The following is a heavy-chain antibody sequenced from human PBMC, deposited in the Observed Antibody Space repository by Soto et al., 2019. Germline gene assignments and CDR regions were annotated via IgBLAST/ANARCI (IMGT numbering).Heavy chain of an antibody. D-gene: IGHD5-18*01. J-gene: IGHJ4*02. V-gene: IGHV4-34*01. CDR1: GGSFSGYY. Sequence: SETLSLTCAVYGGSFSGYYWSWIRQPPGKGLEWIGEINHSGSTNYNPSLKSRVTISVDTSKNQFSLKLSSVTAADTAVYYCARGRRGYSYGRRESFDYWGQGTLVTVSS. CDR2: INHSGST. CDR3: ARGRRGYSYGRRESFDY.